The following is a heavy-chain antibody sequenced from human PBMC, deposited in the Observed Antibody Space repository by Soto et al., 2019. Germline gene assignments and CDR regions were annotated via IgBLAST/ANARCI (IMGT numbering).Heavy chain of an antibody. J-gene: IGHJ3*02. CDR1: GYTFTSYA. CDR3: AMVVAAITSGHDAFDI. CDR2: INAGNGNT. V-gene: IGHV1-3*01. D-gene: IGHD2-15*01. Sequence: ASVKVSCKASGYTFTSYAMHWVRQAPGQRLEWMGWINAGNGNTKYSQKFQGRVTITRDTSASTAYMELSSLRSEDTAVYYCAMVVAAITSGHDAFDIWGQGTMVTVSS.